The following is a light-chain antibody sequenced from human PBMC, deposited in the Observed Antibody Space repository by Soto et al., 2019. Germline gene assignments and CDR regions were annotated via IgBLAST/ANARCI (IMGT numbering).Light chain of an antibody. CDR3: SSYAGSNNLV. Sequence: QSALTQPPSASGSTGQSVTISCTGTSRDVGGYNYVSWYQQHPGKAPKLIISEVSKRPSGVPDRFSGSKSGNTASLSVSGIQADDEADYYCSSYAGSNNLVFGGGTKLTVL. J-gene: IGLJ3*02. CDR2: EVS. V-gene: IGLV2-8*01. CDR1: SRDVGGYNY.